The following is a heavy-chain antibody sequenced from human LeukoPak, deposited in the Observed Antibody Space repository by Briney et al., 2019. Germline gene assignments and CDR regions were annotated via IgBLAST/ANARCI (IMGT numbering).Heavy chain of an antibody. CDR1: GDSVSSNRAT. CDR3: ARRGDKFALDV. CDR2: TYYRSKWFN. V-gene: IGHV6-1*01. Sequence: SQTLSLTRAISGDSVSSNRATWTWIRQSPSRGLEWLGRTYYRSKWFNDYAVSVNSRITISPDTSKNQFSLQLASVSPEDTAVYYCARRGDKFALDVWGQGTTVTVSS. D-gene: IGHD2-21*02. J-gene: IGHJ6*02.